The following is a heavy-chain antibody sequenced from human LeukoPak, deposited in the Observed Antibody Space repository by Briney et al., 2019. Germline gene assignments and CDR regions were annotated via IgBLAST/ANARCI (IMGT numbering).Heavy chain of an antibody. CDR3: ARENVVVAYYYMDV. D-gene: IGHD2-2*01. CDR2: INHSGST. CDR1: GGSFSGYY. V-gene: IGHV4-34*01. J-gene: IGHJ6*03. Sequence: SETLSLTCAVYGGSFSGYYWSWIRQPPGKGLEWIGEINHSGSTNYNPSPKSRVTISVDTSKNQFSLKLSSVTAADTAVYYCARENVVVAYYYMDVWGKGTTVTISS.